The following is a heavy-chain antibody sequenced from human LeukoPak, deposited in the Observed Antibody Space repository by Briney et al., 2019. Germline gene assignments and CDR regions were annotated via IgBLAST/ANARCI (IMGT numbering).Heavy chain of an antibody. CDR2: IYYSGST. CDR1: SVSISGSDYY. J-gene: IGHJ4*02. D-gene: IGHD3-22*01. CDR3: ARGDWVITPRRVSYFDY. V-gene: IGHV4-39*07. Sequence: SETLSLTCTVSSVSISGSDYYWGWIRQPPGKGLEWIGSIYYSGSTYYNPSLKSRVIISVDTSKNQFSLKLSSVTAADTAVYYCARGDWVITPRRVSYFDYWGQGTLVTVSS.